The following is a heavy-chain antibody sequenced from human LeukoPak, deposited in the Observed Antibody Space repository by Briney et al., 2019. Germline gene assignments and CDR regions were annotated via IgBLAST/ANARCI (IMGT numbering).Heavy chain of an antibody. CDR3: ARVVSPDFYYEGSGYYDH. Sequence: PSETLSLSCSVSGYSITSGYYWGWIRQPPGKGLEWIGSIRHSGSTYYNPSLKSRVTISVDTSKNRFSLKLTSVTAADTAAYYCARVVSPDFYYEGSGYYDHWGQGTLVTVSS. D-gene: IGHD3-22*01. CDR1: GYSITSGYY. V-gene: IGHV4-38-2*02. J-gene: IGHJ4*02. CDR2: IRHSGST.